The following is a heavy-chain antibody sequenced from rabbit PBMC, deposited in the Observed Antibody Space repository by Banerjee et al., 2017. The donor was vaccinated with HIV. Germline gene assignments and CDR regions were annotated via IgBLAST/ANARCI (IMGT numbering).Heavy chain of an antibody. D-gene: IGHD7-1*01. CDR1: GFDFSSNA. J-gene: IGHJ4*01. CDR2: INTSSGNT. V-gene: IGHV1S47*01. Sequence: QEQLEESGGDLVKPEGSLTLTCKASGFDFSSNAICWVRQAPGKGLEWIACINTSSGNTVYASWVNGRFTISRSTSLSTVDLKMTSLTVADTATYFCARDYAGYIGYGYYFNLWGPGTL. CDR3: ARDYAGYIGYGYYFNL.